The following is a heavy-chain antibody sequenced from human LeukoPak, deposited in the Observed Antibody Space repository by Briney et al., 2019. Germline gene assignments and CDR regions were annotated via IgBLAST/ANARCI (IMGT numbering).Heavy chain of an antibody. CDR3: ARGRRDGYNPAYFDY. D-gene: IGHD5-24*01. CDR2: IYSGGST. CDR1: GFTVSGNY. J-gene: IGHJ4*02. Sequence: GGSLRLSCAASGFTVSGNYMSWVRQAPGKGLEWVSVIYSGGSTYYADSVKGRFTISRDNYKNTLYLQMNSLRAEDTAVYYCARGRRDGYNPAYFDYWGQGTLVTVSS. V-gene: IGHV3-53*01.